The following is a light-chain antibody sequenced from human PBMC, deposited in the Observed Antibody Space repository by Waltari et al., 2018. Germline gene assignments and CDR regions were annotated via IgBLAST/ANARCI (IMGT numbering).Light chain of an antibody. CDR3: QLLNSSQWT. CDR2: SAS. CDR1: QGINDF. J-gene: IGKJ1*01. Sequence: TCPASQGINDFLAWYQQKPGKAPKLLIYSASTLQSGVPSRFSGSGSGTDFTLTIISLQPEDFATYYCQLLNSSQWTFGQGTKVEIK. V-gene: IGKV1-9*01.